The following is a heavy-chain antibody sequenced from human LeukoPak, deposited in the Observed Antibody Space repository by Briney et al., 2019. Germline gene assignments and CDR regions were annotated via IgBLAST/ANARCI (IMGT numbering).Heavy chain of an antibody. CDR2: INHSGST. J-gene: IGHJ4*02. V-gene: IGHV4-34*01. CDR3: ARRPRYSSGWYYFDS. D-gene: IGHD6-19*01. Sequence: PSETLSLTCAVYGGSFSGDYWNWIRQPPGKGLEWIGKINHSGSTNSNPSLKSRVTISVDRSKNQFSLKLSSVTAADTAVHYCARRPRYSSGWYYFDSWGQGTLVTVSS. CDR1: GGSFSGDY.